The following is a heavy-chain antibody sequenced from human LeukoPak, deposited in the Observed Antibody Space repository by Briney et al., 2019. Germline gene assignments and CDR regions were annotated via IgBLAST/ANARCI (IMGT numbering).Heavy chain of an antibody. J-gene: IGHJ4*02. CDR2: ISYDGSNK. D-gene: IGHD3-22*01. CDR3: ATGASAYYYDSSGPY. V-gene: IGHV3-30-3*01. Sequence: GRSLRLSCAASGFTFSIYAMHWVRQAPGKGPEWVTLISYDGSNKYYADSVRGRFTISRDNSKNTLYLQMNSLRAEDTAVYYCATGASAYYYDSSGPYWGQGTLVTVSS. CDR1: GFTFSIYA.